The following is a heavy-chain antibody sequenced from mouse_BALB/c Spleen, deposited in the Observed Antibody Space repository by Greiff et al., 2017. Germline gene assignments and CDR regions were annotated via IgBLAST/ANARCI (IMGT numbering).Heavy chain of an antibody. CDR1: GYSITSGYY. D-gene: IGHD2-4*01. V-gene: IGHV3-6*02. CDR3: ARGWITNAMDY. J-gene: IGHJ4*01. CDR2: ISYDGSN. Sequence: EVKLMESGPGLVKPSQSLSLTCSVTGYSITSGYYWNWIRQFPGNKLEWMGYISYDGSNNYNPSLKNRISITRDTSKNQFFLKLNSVTTEDTATYYCARGWITNAMDYWGQGTSVTVSS.